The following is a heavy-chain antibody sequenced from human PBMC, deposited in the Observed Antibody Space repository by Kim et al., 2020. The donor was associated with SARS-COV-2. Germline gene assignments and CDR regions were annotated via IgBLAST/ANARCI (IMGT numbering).Heavy chain of an antibody. CDR1: GASISSYY. CDR2: IYYSGST. V-gene: IGHV4-59*08. CDR3: ARQGTSGSYY. D-gene: IGHD6-6*01. J-gene: IGHJ4*02. Sequence: SETLSLTCTVSGASISSYYWSWIRQPPGKGLEWIGYIYYSGSTYYNPSLKIRVTITVDTSKNQFSLKLNSVTAADTAMYYCARQGTSGSYYLGQGTLGTGS.